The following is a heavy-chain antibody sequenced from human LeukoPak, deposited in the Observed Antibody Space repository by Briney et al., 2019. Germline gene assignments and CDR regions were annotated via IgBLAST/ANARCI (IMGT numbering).Heavy chain of an antibody. V-gene: IGHV4-4*07. Sequence: SETLSLTCNVYGGSISSYYWSWIRQTAGKGLEWIGRIYTDGDTDYNPSLKSRVTISVDKSSNQLFLNLNSVTAADTAVYYCATSAAVGGVKWFDPWGQGTLVTVSS. D-gene: IGHD6-19*01. J-gene: IGHJ5*02. CDR2: IYTDGDT. CDR1: GGSISSYY. CDR3: ATSAAVGGVKWFDP.